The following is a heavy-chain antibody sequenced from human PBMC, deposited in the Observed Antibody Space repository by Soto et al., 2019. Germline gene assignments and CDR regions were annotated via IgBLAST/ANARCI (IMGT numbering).Heavy chain of an antibody. CDR2: IFSGGST. D-gene: IGHD6-13*01. CDR1: GFTVNNNY. J-gene: IGHJ4*02. V-gene: IGHV3-53*02. CDR3: TRDLPGYGSSWPRE. Sequence: EVQLVETGGGLIQPGGSLRLSCAASGFTVNNNYMSWVRQAPGKGLEWVSVIFSGGSTYYADAVKGRFTISRDNSKNTLDLQMISLRAEDTAVYYCTRDLPGYGSSWPREWGQGTLVTVSS.